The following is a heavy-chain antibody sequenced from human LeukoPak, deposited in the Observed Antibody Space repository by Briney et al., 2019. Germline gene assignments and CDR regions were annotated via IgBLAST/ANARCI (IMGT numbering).Heavy chain of an antibody. J-gene: IGHJ4*02. D-gene: IGHD1-14*01. CDR3: ATETIGRHYDY. V-gene: IGHV3-21*01. CDR1: GFTFSSWG. CDR2: IGPTGTDS. Sequence: GGSLRLSCAASGFTFSSWGFNWVRQAPGKGLDWISSIGPTGTDSSYADSIRGRFTNASDNAKNVMYMQMVSLRDEDTAVYYCATETIGRHYDYWGQGTLLTVSS.